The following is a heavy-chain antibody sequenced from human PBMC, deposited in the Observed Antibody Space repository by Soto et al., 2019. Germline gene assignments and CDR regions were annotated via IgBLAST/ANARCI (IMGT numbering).Heavy chain of an antibody. CDR3: AREFEYSSSFDY. J-gene: IGHJ4*02. CDR1: GFTFSSYG. Sequence: GGSLRLSCAASGFTFSSYGMHWVRQAPGKGLEWVAVIWYDGSNKYYADSVKGQFTISRDNSKNTLYLQMNSLRAEDTAVYYCAREFEYSSSFDYWGQGTLVTVSS. V-gene: IGHV3-33*01. D-gene: IGHD6-6*01. CDR2: IWYDGSNK.